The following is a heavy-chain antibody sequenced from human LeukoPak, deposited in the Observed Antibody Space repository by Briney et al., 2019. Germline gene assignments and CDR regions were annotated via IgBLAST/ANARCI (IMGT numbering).Heavy chain of an antibody. J-gene: IGHJ4*02. CDR1: GFIVGGDF. CDR3: ARERGRGRDSPWFDY. V-gene: IGHV3-53*01. Sequence: GGSLRLSCAASGFIVGGDFRSGVRQAPGKGLEGASVIYSDGSTYYADSVKGRFTISRDNSKNTLDLQMTGLRAEDTAVYYCARERGRGRDSPWFDYWGQGTLVTVSS. CDR2: IYSDGST. D-gene: IGHD1-26*01.